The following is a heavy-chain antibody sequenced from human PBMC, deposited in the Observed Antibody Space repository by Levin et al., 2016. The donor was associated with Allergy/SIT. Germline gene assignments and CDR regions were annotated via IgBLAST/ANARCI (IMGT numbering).Heavy chain of an antibody. J-gene: IGHJ5*02. CDR1: GYTFTSYG. Sequence: ASVKVSCKASGYTFTSYGISWVRQAPGQGLEWMGWISAYNGNTNYAQKLQGRVTMTTDTSTSTAYMELRSLRSDDMAVYYCARDGQGAKYYDFWSGYYNWFDPWGQGTLVTVSS. CDR2: ISAYNGNT. CDR3: ARDGQGAKYYDFWSGYYNWFDP. D-gene: IGHD3-3*01. V-gene: IGHV1-18*03.